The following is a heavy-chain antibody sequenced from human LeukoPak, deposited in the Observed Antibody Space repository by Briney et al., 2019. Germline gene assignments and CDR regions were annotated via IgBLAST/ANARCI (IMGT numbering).Heavy chain of an antibody. CDR2: IYYNGST. V-gene: IGHV4-39*01. J-gene: IGHJ3*02. Sequence: SETLSLTCTVSSGSISTSNYYWGWIRQPPGKGLEWIGSIYYNGSTYYNPSLKSRVTISVDTSKNQFSLKLSSVTAADTAVYYCARAELWGGSKYAFDIWGQGTMVTVSS. CDR3: ARAELWGGSKYAFDI. CDR1: SGSISTSNYY. D-gene: IGHD1-26*01.